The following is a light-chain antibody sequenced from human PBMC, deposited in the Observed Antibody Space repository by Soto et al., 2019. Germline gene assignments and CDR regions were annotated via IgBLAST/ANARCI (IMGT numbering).Light chain of an antibody. CDR1: QGIRNY. Sequence: DIQMTQSPSTLSASVGDRVTITCRASQGIRNYLAWYQQKPGRAPKLLMYIASTLQTGVPSRFSGSQSGTEFTLTINSLQPEDVATYYCQKYNSAPWTFGQGTKVDI. J-gene: IGKJ1*01. CDR2: IAS. V-gene: IGKV1-9*01. CDR3: QKYNSAPWT.